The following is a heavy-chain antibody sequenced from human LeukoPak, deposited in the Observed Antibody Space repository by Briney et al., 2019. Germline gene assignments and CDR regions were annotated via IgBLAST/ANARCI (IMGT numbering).Heavy chain of an antibody. V-gene: IGHV3-21*01. J-gene: IGHJ4*02. D-gene: IGHD2-15*01. CDR2: ITSSSRYI. CDR3: ARGLRYCIGGSCN. CDR1: GFTFSSNT. Sequence: GGSLRLSCAASGFTFSSNTMNWVRQAPGKGLQWVSSITSSSRYIYYADSVKGRFTISRDNAKNSLYLQMNSLRAEDTAVYYCARGLRYCIGGSCNWGQGTLVTVSS.